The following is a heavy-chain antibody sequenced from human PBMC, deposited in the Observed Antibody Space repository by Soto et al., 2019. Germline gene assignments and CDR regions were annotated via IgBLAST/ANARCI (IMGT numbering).Heavy chain of an antibody. CDR2: ISYDGSNK. V-gene: IGHV3-30-3*01. Sequence: QVQLVESGGGVVQPGRSLRLSCAASGFTFSSYAMHWVRQAPGKGLEWVAVISYDGSNKYYADSVEGRFTISRDNSKNTLYLQMNSLRAEDTAVYYCASALGTYYDYVWGSYLELDYWGQGTLVTVSS. J-gene: IGHJ4*02. CDR1: GFTFSSYA. CDR3: ASALGTYYDYVWGSYLELDY. D-gene: IGHD3-16*02.